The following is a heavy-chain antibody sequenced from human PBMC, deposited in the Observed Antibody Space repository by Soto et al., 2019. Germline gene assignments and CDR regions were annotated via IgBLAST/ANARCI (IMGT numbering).Heavy chain of an antibody. CDR1: GDSVSSNSAA. D-gene: IGHD3-22*01. J-gene: IGHJ5*02. CDR3: AREVYGVSSGWYDH. CDR2: TYYRSKWYN. V-gene: IGHV6-1*01. Sequence: PSQTLPLTCAISGDSVSSNSAAWKWIRQSPSRGLEWLGRTYYRSKWYNDYAVSVKSRIAINPDTSKNQFSLQLNSVTPEDTAVYYCAREVYGVSSGWYDHWGQRTLVTVSS.